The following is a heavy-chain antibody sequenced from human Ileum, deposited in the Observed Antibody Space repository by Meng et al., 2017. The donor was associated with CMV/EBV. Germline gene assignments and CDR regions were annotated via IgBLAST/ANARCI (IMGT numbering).Heavy chain of an antibody. CDR2: IYPGDSDT. V-gene: IGHV5-51*01. CDR1: GYSFTSYW. Sequence: KGPGYSFTSYWIGWVRQMRGKGLEWMGIIYPGDSDTRYSPSFQGQVTISADKSISTAYLQWSSLKASDTAMYYCARSYDFWSGDFDYWGQGTLVTVSS. J-gene: IGHJ4*02. D-gene: IGHD3-3*01. CDR3: ARSYDFWSGDFDY.